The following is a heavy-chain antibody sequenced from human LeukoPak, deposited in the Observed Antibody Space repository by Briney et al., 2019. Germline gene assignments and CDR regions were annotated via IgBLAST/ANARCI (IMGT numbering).Heavy chain of an antibody. CDR1: GFTFSSHA. CDR3: AKTRKGITMVRGRVDY. V-gene: IGHV3-23*01. Sequence: GGSLRLSCVASGFTFSSHAMSWVRQVPAKGLEWVSAISGSGGSTYPADSRKGRFTISRDNAKNTLYLQINSLRTEDTAVYYCAKTRKGITMVRGRVDYWGQGTLVTVSS. D-gene: IGHD3-10*01. CDR2: ISGSGGST. J-gene: IGHJ4*02.